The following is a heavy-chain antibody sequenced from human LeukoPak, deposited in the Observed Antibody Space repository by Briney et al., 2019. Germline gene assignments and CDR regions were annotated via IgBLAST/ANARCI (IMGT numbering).Heavy chain of an antibody. CDR1: GFTFGSYS. V-gene: IGHV3-48*01. CDR3: AKYIMSPFNYDSSGYYYYYGMDV. D-gene: IGHD3-22*01. Sequence: GGSLRLSCAASGFTFGSYSMNWVRQAPGKGLEWVSYISSSSSTIYYADSVKGRFTISRDNSKNTLYLQMNSLRAEDTAVYYCAKYIMSPFNYDSSGYYYYYGMDVWGQGTTVTVSS. CDR2: ISSSSSTI. J-gene: IGHJ6*02.